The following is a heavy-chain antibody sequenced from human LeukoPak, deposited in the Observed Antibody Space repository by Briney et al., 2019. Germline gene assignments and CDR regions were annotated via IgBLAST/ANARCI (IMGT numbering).Heavy chain of an antibody. D-gene: IGHD3-3*01. J-gene: IGHJ4*02. Sequence: GGSLRLSCAASGFTFSSYAMSWVRQAPGKGLEWVSAISGSGGSTYYADSVKGRFTISRDNAKNSVYLQMNSLRAEDTAVYYCATDRGFASFDYWGQGTLVTVSS. CDR2: ISGSGGST. CDR1: GFTFSSYA. CDR3: ATDRGFASFDY. V-gene: IGHV3-23*01.